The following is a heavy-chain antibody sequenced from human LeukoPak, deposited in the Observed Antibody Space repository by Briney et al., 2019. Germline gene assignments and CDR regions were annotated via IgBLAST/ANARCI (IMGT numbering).Heavy chain of an antibody. CDR2: ISWNSGSI. CDR3: ARGWEWLLRFDY. D-gene: IGHD3-3*01. J-gene: IGHJ4*02. V-gene: IGHV3-9*01. CDR1: GFTFDDYA. Sequence: PGGSLRLSCAASGFTFDDYAMHWVRQAPGKGLEWVSGISWNSGSIGYADSVKGRFTISRDNAKNSLYLQMNSLRAEDTAVYYCARGWEWLLRFDYWGQGTLVTVSS.